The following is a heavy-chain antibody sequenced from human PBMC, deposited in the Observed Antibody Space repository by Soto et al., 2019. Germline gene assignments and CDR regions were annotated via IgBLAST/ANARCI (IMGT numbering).Heavy chain of an antibody. CDR3: AGGIAARPLGY. Sequence: QLQLQESGSGLVKPSQTLSLTCAVSGGSISSGGYSWSWIRQPPGKGLEWIGYIYHSGSTYYNPSSKSLVTISVDRSKNQFSLKLSSVTAAVTAVYYCAGGIAARPLGYWGQGTLVTVSS. V-gene: IGHV4-30-2*01. D-gene: IGHD6-6*01. CDR2: IYHSGST. CDR1: GGSISSGGYS. J-gene: IGHJ4*02.